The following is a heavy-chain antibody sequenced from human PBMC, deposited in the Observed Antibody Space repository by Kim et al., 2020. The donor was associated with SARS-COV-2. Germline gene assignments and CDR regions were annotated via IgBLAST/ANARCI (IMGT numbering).Heavy chain of an antibody. J-gene: IGHJ4*02. Sequence: SETLSLTCTVSGGSISSYYWSWIRQPPGKGLEWIGYIYYSGSTNYNPSLKSRVTISVDTSKNQFSLKLSSVTAADTAVYYCARGRQSFHSYGPNFDYWGQGTLVTVSS. CDR2: IYYSGST. V-gene: IGHV4-59*13. CDR1: GGSISSYY. D-gene: IGHD5-18*01. CDR3: ARGRQSFHSYGPNFDY.